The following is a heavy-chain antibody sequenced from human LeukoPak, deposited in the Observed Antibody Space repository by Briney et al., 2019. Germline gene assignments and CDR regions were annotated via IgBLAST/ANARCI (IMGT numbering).Heavy chain of an antibody. CDR3: VTAIDFRGTQKNWFDP. V-gene: IGHV1-24*01. D-gene: IGHD3-3*01. CDR2: FDPEDGET. J-gene: IGHJ5*02. Sequence: ASVKVSCKASGYTLTELSMHWVRQAPGKGLEWMGGFDPEDGETIYAQKFQGRVTMTEDTSTDTAYMELSSLGSEATAVYYCVTAIDFRGTQKNWFDPWGQGNLVTVSS. CDR1: GYTLTELS.